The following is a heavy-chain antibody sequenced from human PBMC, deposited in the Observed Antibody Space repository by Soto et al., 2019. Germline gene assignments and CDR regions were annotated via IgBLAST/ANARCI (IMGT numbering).Heavy chain of an antibody. V-gene: IGHV2-5*02. CDR1: GFSLSARGMG. Sequence: QITLKESGPTVVKPTQTLTLTCTFSGFSLSARGMGVGWIRQPPGRALEWLAFIYWDDDKRYTSSLKSRLTLTKVTYKNQVVLTMTNMDPVDTATYYCAHRRGAAVTAYFDYWGQGTLVTVSS. D-gene: IGHD1-26*01. J-gene: IGHJ4*02. CDR3: AHRRGAAVTAYFDY. CDR2: IYWDDDK.